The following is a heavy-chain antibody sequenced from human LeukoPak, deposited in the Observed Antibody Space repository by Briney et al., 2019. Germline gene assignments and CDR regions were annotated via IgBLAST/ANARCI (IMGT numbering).Heavy chain of an antibody. Sequence: SETLSLTCTVSGGSISSSSHYWGWIRRPPGKGLEWIGSIYYSGSTYYNPSLKSRVSMSVDTSKNQFSLKLSSVTAADTAVYYCATSLGPYSNTKLYYYYGMDVWGQGTTVTVSS. D-gene: IGHD4-11*01. J-gene: IGHJ6*02. V-gene: IGHV4-39*01. CDR1: GGSISSSSHY. CDR2: IYYSGST. CDR3: ATSLGPYSNTKLYYYYGMDV.